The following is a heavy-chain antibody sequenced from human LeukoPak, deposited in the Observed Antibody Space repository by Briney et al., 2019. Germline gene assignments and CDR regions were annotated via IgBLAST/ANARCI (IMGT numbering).Heavy chain of an antibody. V-gene: IGHV3-15*01. J-gene: IGHJ6*03. CDR1: GFTFNKAW. D-gene: IGHD4-11*01. Sequence: PGGSLRLSCTASGFTFNKAWMSWVRQAPGKGLEWVGRIKSKTDDGTTDYAAPVKGRFTISRDDLKETLYLQMNSLKTEDTAVYHCTTGYSNYLRYYYYFYMDVWGKGTTVTVSS. CDR2: IKSKTDDGTT. CDR3: TTGYSNYLRYYYYFYMDV.